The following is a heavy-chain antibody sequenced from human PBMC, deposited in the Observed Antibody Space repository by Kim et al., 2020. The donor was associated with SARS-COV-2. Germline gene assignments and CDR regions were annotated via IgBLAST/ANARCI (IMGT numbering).Heavy chain of an antibody. Sequence: GGSLRLSCAASGFTFSSYGMHWVRQAPGKGLEWVAVIWYDGSNKYYADSVKGRFTISRDNSKNTLYLQMNSLRAEDTAVYYCARGDGGDYDYYYYYGMDVWGQGTTVTVSS. J-gene: IGHJ6*02. CDR3: ARGDGGDYDYYYYYGMDV. D-gene: IGHD4-17*01. CDR1: GFTFSSYG. CDR2: IWYDGSNK. V-gene: IGHV3-33*01.